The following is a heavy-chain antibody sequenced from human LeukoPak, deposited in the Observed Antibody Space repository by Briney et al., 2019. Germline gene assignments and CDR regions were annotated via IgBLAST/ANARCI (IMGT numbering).Heavy chain of an antibody. CDR2: ISYDGSNK. J-gene: IGHJ4*02. CDR1: GFTFSSYA. D-gene: IGHD6-6*01. CDR3: ARWGRGARHSSCLDY. Sequence: PGRSLRLSCAASGFTFSSYAMHWVRQAPGKGLEWVAVISYDGSNKYYADSVKGRFTISRDNSKNTLYLQMNSLRAEDTAVYYCARWGRGARHSSCLDYWGQGTLVTVSS. V-gene: IGHV3-30-3*01.